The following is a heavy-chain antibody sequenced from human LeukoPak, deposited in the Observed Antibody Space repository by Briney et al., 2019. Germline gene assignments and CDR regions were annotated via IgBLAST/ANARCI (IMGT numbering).Heavy chain of an antibody. CDR1: GFTFSSSW. D-gene: IGHD6-25*01. CDR2: ISADGSDI. V-gene: IGHV3-74*03. Sequence: GGSLRLSCAASGFTFSSSWMHWVRQTPGKGLMWVSRISADGSDIKYVDSVKGRFTISRDNSKNTLYLQMNGLRAEDTAVYYCAKDGTVADYYYYYMDVWGKGTTVTVSS. J-gene: IGHJ6*03. CDR3: AKDGTVADYYYYYMDV.